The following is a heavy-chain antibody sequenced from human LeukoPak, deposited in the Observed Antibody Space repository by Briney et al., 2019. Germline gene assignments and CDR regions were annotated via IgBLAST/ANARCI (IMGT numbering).Heavy chain of an antibody. V-gene: IGHV3-30*02. CDR2: IWPDGSKK. Sequence: PGGSLRPSCAGSGFTFSTYAMHWVRQAPGKGLEWVAFIWPDGSKKYYADSVKGRFAISRENSNNTLYLQMNSLRPEDTGLYFCAKISSSAEPNFDHWGQGTRLTVSS. J-gene: IGHJ4*02. D-gene: IGHD1-14*01. CDR3: AKISSSAEPNFDH. CDR1: GFTFSTYA.